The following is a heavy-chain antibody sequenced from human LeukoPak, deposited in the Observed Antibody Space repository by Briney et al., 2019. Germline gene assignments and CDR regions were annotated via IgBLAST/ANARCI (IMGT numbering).Heavy chain of an antibody. D-gene: IGHD1-1*01. CDR3: ARGDNWNFAYLDY. J-gene: IGHJ4*02. Sequence: GGSLRLSCAASGFTFSTYSLNWVRQAPGKGLEGVSSISSSGSYIYYADSLKGRFTISRDNAKNSLYLQMNSLRAEDTAVYYCARGDNWNFAYLDYWGQGTLVTVSS. V-gene: IGHV3-21*01. CDR1: GFTFSTYS. CDR2: ISSSGSYI.